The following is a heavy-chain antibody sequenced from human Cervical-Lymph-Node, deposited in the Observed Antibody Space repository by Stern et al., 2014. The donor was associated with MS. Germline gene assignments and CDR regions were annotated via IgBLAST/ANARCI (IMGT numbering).Heavy chain of an antibody. D-gene: IGHD1-26*01. Sequence: EVQLLESGGGLAQPGESLKVSCAASGFSFSGSAMHWVRQTSGKGLEWIGRIRNKANNYATTYAASVRGRFILSRDDSENKASLEMNSLKTEDTAVYYCAISVGTTEYWGQGNLVIVSS. J-gene: IGHJ4*02. CDR1: GFSFSGSA. CDR2: IRNKANNYAT. CDR3: AISVGTTEY. V-gene: IGHV3-73*01.